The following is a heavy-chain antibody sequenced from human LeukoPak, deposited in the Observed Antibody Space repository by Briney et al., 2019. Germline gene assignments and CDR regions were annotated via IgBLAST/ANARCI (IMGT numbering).Heavy chain of an antibody. CDR3: ARDISHIYCGGDCYSGTQEAFDY. V-gene: IGHV1-18*01. J-gene: IGHJ4*02. CDR2: ISAYNGNT. Sequence: ASVKVSCKASGYTFTSYGISWVRQAPGQGLEWMGWISAYNGNTNYAQKLQGRVTMTTDTSTSTAYMELRSLRSDDTAVYYCARDISHIYCGGDCYSGTQEAFDYWGQGTLVTVSS. CDR1: GYTFTSYG. D-gene: IGHD2-21*02.